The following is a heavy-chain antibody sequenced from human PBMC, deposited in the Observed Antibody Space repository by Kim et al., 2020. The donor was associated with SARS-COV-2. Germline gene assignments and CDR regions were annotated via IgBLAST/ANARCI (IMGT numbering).Heavy chain of an antibody. CDR1: GFSFGIYW. J-gene: IGHJ4*02. V-gene: IGHV3-7*01. Sequence: GGSLRLSCAASGFSFGIYWMSWVRQSPGKGLERVANIKADGSEQNFVDSVKGRFTISRDNAKNSLYLQMNSLRVEDTAVYYCVSTQTFDYWGQGNLVIIS. CDR2: IKADGSEQ. CDR3: VSTQTFDY.